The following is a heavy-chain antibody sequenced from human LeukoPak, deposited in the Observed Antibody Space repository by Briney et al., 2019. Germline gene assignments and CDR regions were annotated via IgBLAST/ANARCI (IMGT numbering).Heavy chain of an antibody. D-gene: IGHD2/OR15-2a*01. V-gene: IGHV4-30-4*01. CDR3: ARWGQFLFDAFYI. Sequence: SETLSLTCTVSGGSISSGDYYWSWIRQPPGKGLEWIGYIYYSGSTYYNPSLKSRVTISVDTSKNQFSLKLSSVTAADTAVYYCARWGQFLFDAFYIWGQGTMVTVSS. J-gene: IGHJ3*02. CDR1: GGSISSGDYY. CDR2: IYYSGST.